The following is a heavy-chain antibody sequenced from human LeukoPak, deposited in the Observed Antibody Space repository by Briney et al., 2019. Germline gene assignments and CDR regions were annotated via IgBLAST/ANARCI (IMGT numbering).Heavy chain of an antibody. Sequence: ASVTVSGKSSGYIFTDHFIHWVRQAPGQGLEWMGWINPNSGGTNNAQKFQGRVTMTGDTSIRTAYMELRRLRSDDTAVYYCARSYGSGRREVFDIWGQGTRVTVSS. D-gene: IGHD3-10*01. CDR3: ARSYGSGRREVFDI. V-gene: IGHV1-2*02. CDR1: GYIFTDHF. CDR2: INPNSGGT. J-gene: IGHJ3*02.